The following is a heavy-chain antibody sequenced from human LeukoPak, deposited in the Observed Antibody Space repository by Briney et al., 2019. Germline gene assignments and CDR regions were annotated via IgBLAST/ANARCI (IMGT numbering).Heavy chain of an antibody. J-gene: IGHJ4*02. CDR3: VRVALYFYDSESYYFFEH. V-gene: IGHV3-7*01. Sequence: GGSLRLSCAASGFTFSDYWMGWVRQAPGKGLEWVANIKQDGTEKYYVDSVKGRFTISRDNAKNSLYLQMNTLRVEDTAIYYCVRVALYFYDSESYYFFEHWGQGTPVTASS. D-gene: IGHD3-10*01. CDR1: GFTFSDYW. CDR2: IKQDGTEK.